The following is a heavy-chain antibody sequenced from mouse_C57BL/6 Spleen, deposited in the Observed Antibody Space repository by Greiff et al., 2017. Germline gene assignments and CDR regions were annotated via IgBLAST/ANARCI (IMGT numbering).Heavy chain of an antibody. Sequence: EVKLVESGGGLVKPGGSLKLSCAASGFPFSDYGMDWVRQAPEKGLEWVAYISSGSSTIYYADTVKGRFTISRDNAKSTLFLQMTSLRSEDPAMYYCARKDFDYWGQGTTLTVSS. V-gene: IGHV5-17*01. J-gene: IGHJ2*01. CDR3: ARKDFDY. CDR2: ISSGSSTI. CDR1: GFPFSDYG.